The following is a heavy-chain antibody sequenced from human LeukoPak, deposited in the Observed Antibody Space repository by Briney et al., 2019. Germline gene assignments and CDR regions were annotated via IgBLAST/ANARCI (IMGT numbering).Heavy chain of an antibody. CDR1: GYTFTSYY. J-gene: IGHJ3*02. D-gene: IGHD6-13*01. Sequence: VASVNVTCKACGYTFTSYYMHWVRQAPGQGLEWMGIINPSGGSTSYVQRFQGRVTMTSDMSTSTVYMELSSLRYEDTAVYYCVVGIAAAGTIAFEIWGQGTMVTVSS. CDR2: INPSGGST. CDR3: VVGIAAAGTIAFEI. V-gene: IGHV1-46*01.